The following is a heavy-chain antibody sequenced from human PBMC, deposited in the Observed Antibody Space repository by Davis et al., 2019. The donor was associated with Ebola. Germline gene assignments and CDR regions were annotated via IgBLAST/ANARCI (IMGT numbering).Heavy chain of an antibody. D-gene: IGHD2-15*01. CDR1: GGSFSGYY. Sequence: MPGGSLRLSCAVYGGSFSGYYWNWIRQPPGKGLEWIGYIYYSGSTNYNPSLKSRVTISVDTSKNQFSLKLSSVTAADTAVYYCAAAVNYYYGMDVWGQGTTVTVSS. J-gene: IGHJ6*02. V-gene: IGHV4-34*01. CDR3: AAAVNYYYGMDV. CDR2: IYYSGST.